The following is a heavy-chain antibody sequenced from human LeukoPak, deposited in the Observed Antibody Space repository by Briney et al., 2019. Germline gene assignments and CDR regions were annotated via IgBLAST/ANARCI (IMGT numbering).Heavy chain of an antibody. V-gene: IGHV1-8*01. CDR2: MNPNSGNT. CDR3: ARGTYDSSGYYYGY. CDR1: GCTFTSYD. Sequence: ASVKVSCKASGCTFTSYDINWVRQATGQGLEWMGWMNPNSGNTGYAQKFQGRVTMTRNTSISTAYMELSSLRSEDTAVYYCARGTYDSSGYYYGYWGQGTLVTVSS. J-gene: IGHJ4*02. D-gene: IGHD3-22*01.